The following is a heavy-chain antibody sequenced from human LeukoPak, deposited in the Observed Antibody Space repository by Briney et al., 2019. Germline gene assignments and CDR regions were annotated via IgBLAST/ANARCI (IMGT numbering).Heavy chain of an antibody. CDR1: GFIFRDYA. V-gene: IGHV3-23*01. J-gene: IGHJ4*02. Sequence: GSLRLSCVASGFIFRDYAMSWVRQAPAEGLEWVSSLRGDGETFYTDSVKGRFTLSRDHSRNTVYLQLNNLRVEDTAVYYCAKASWVPSADAVLWGQGTLVTVS. D-gene: IGHD3-10*01. CDR2: LRGDGET. CDR3: AKASWVPSADAVL.